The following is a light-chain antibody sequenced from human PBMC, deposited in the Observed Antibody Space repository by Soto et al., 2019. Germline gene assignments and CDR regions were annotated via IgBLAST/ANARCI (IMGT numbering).Light chain of an antibody. J-gene: IGLJ2*01. CDR1: TRDVGGYNY. Sequence: QSALTQPASVSGSPGQSITISCTGTTRDVGGYNYVSWYQQHPGKTPKLMIYDVTNRPSGVSNRFSGSKSGNTASLTISGRQAEDEADDYCSSYTSSSTPVVFGGGTKVTVL. V-gene: IGLV2-14*03. CDR2: DVT. CDR3: SSYTSSSTPVV.